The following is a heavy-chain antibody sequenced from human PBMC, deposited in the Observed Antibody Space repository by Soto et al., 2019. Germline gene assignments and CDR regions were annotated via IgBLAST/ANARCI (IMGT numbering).Heavy chain of an antibody. V-gene: IGHV4-34*01. J-gene: IGHJ4*02. Sequence: QVQLQQWGAGLLKPSETLSLTCAVYGGSFSGYYWSWIRQPPGKGLEWIGEINHSGSTNYNPSLKSRVTISVDTSKNQFSLKLSSVTAADTAVYYCAGLRGYSGYYSSGSDYWGQGTLVTVSS. D-gene: IGHD5-12*01. CDR1: GGSFSGYY. CDR2: INHSGST. CDR3: AGLRGYSGYYSSGSDY.